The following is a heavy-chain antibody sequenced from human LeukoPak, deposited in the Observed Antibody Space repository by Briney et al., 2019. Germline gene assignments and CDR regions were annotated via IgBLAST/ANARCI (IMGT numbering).Heavy chain of an antibody. CDR3: ATFRYYDSRFDY. CDR1: GYTLTELS. V-gene: IGHV1-24*01. Sequence: ASVKVSCKVSGYTLTELSMHWVGQAPGKGLEWMGGFDPEDGETIYAQKFQGRVTMTEDTSTDTAYMELSSLRSEDTAVYYCATFRYYDSRFDYWGQGTLVTVSS. J-gene: IGHJ4*02. CDR2: FDPEDGET. D-gene: IGHD3-22*01.